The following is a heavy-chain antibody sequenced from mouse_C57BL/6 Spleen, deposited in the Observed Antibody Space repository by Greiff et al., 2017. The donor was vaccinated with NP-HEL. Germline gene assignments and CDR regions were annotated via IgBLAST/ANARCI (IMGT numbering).Heavy chain of an antibody. CDR1: GYTFTSYT. CDR3: ARKEDDGYPFAY. Sequence: VQLQQSGAELARPGASVKMSCKASGYTFTSYTMHWVKQRPGQGLEWIGYINPSSGYTKSNQKFKDKATLTADKSSSTAYMQLSSLTSEDSAVYYCARKEDDGYPFAYLGQGTLVTVSA. V-gene: IGHV1-4*01. CDR2: INPSSGYT. D-gene: IGHD2-3*01. J-gene: IGHJ3*01.